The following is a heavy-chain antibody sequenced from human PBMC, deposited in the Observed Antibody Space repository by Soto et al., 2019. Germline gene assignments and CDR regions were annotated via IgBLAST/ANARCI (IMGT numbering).Heavy chain of an antibody. CDR2: ISYDGSNK. V-gene: IGHV3-30*18. CDR3: AKDLSEGLTTVTTAGDY. Sequence: GGSLRLSCAPSGLTFSSFVMHGARQAPGKGLEWVAVISYDGSNKYYADSVKGRFTISRDNSKNTLYLQMNSLRAEDTAVYYCAKDLSEGLTTVTTAGDYWGQGTLVTVSS. J-gene: IGHJ4*02. CDR1: GLTFSSFV. D-gene: IGHD4-17*01.